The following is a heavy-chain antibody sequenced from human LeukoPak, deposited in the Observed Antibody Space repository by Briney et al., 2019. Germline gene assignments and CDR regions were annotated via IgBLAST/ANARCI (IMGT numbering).Heavy chain of an antibody. J-gene: IGHJ3*02. Sequence: GGSLRLSCVASGFTFSSYGMHWVPQAPGKGLEWVAVIWYDGSDKYYTDSVKGRFTISRDNSKNTLYLQMNSLRAEDTAIYYCARAGDAFDIWGQGTMVTVSS. CDR1: GFTFSSYG. CDR2: IWYDGSDK. V-gene: IGHV3-33*01. CDR3: ARAGDAFDI.